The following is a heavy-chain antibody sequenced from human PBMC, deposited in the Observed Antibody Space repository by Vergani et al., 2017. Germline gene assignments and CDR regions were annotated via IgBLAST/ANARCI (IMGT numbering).Heavy chain of an antibody. D-gene: IGHD3-22*01. CDR1: GGTFSSYA. CDR2: IIPIFGTA. J-gene: IGHJ4*02. V-gene: IGHV1-69*01. Sequence: QVQLVQSGAEVKKPGSSVKVSCKASGGTFSSYAISWVRQAPGQGLEWMGGIIPIFGTAKYAQKFQGRVTITADESTSTAYMELSSLRAEDTAVYYCASTTYYYDSSGFYYFDYWGQGTLVTVSS. CDR3: ASTTYYYDSSGFYYFDY.